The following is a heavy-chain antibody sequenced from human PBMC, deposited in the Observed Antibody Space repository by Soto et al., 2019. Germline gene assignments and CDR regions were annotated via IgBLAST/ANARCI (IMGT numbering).Heavy chain of an antibody. V-gene: IGHV3-11*01. CDR1: GFTFSDYY. CDR2: INNGGETI. Sequence: GGSLRLSCAASGFTFSDYYMSWVRQAPGKGLEWVSYINNGGETIYYADSVKGRFTMSRDNAKNSVYLQMNSLRAEDTAVYYCARGDSTFGGVMGGTRFDPWGRGALVTVSS. D-gene: IGHD3-3*01. CDR3: ARGDSTFGGVMGGTRFDP. J-gene: IGHJ5*02.